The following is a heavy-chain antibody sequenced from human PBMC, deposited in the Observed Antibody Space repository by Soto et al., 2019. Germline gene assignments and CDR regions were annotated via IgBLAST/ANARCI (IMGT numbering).Heavy chain of an antibody. CDR3: ARDFYGLASDY. D-gene: IGHD3-10*01. Sequence: ASVKVSCKASGDTFTSYDINWVRQATGQGLEWMGWISPNNGNTNYAQKLQGRVTMTTDTSTSTAYMELRSLRSDDTAVYYCARDFYGLASDYWGQGTLVTVSS. J-gene: IGHJ4*02. CDR1: GDTFTSYD. CDR2: ISPNNGNT. V-gene: IGHV1-18*01.